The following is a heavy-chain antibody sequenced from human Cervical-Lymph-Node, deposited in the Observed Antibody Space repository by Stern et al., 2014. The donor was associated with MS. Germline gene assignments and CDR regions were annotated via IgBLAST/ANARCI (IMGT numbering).Heavy chain of an antibody. Sequence: EVQLVESGGGLVQPGGSLKLSCAASGLTFSASAMHWVRQASGKGLEWVGRIRSTANSYATTYAASVEGRFTNSRDDSKNTAYLQMNRLKSVYSSVYDGASPLIHCNCIDPWGQGTLVTVSS. V-gene: IGHV3-73*01. CDR2: IRSTANSYAT. CDR3: ASPLIHCNCIDP. J-gene: IGHJ5*02. CDR1: GLTFSASA. D-gene: IGHD2-8*01.